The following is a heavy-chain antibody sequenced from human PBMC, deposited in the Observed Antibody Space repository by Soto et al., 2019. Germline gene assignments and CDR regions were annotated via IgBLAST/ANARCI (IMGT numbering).Heavy chain of an antibody. CDR2: IIPIFGTA. Sequence: ASVKVSCKASGGTFSSYAISWVRQAPGQGLEWMGGIIPIFGTANYAQKFQGRVTITADESTSTAYMELSSLRSEDTAVYYCAGGPSPILAAPSYNWFDPWGQGTLVTVSS. CDR3: AGGPSPILAAPSYNWFDP. D-gene: IGHD6-6*01. V-gene: IGHV1-69*13. J-gene: IGHJ5*02. CDR1: GGTFSSYA.